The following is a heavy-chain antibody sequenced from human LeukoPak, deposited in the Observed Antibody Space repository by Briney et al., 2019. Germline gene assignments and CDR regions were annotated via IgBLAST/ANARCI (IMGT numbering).Heavy chain of an antibody. Sequence: SETLSLTCTVSGGSISSYYWSWIRQPPGKGLEWIGYIYYSGSTNYNPSLKSRVTISVDTSKNQFSLKLSSVTAADTAVYYCARERSDLDAFDIWGQGTMVTVSS. J-gene: IGHJ3*02. CDR2: IYYSGST. CDR3: ARERSDLDAFDI. CDR1: GGSISSYY. V-gene: IGHV4-59*01.